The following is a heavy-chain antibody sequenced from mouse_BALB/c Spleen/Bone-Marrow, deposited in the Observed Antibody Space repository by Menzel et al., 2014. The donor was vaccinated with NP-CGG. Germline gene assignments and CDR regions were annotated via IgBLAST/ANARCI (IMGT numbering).Heavy chain of an antibody. Sequence: VQLQQSGAELVRPGSSVKISCKASGYTFSNYWLNWMKQRPGQGLAWIGQTYPGDGDTNYIGKFTGKATLTADKSSSTAYMQLSSLTSEDSAVYFCASRGDYSYAMDYWGQGTSVTVSS. CDR3: ASRGDYSYAMDY. J-gene: IGHJ4*01. CDR1: GYTFSNYW. CDR2: TYPGDGDT. V-gene: IGHV1-80*01. D-gene: IGHD1-1*01.